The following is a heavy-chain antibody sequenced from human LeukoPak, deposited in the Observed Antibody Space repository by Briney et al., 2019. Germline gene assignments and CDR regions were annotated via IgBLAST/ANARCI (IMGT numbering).Heavy chain of an antibody. V-gene: IGHV4-34*01. J-gene: IGHJ5*02. D-gene: IGHD2-15*01. CDR3: ARGRIVVVVAARHNWFDP. CDR1: GGSFSGYY. Sequence: SETLSLTCAVYGGSFSGYYWSWIRQPPGKGLEWIGEINHSGSTNYNPSLKSRVTISVDTSKNQFSLKLSSVTAADTAVYYCARGRIVVVVAARHNWFDPWGQGTLVTVSS. CDR2: INHSGST.